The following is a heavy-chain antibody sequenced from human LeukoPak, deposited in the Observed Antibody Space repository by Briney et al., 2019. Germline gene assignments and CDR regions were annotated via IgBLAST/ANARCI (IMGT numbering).Heavy chain of an antibody. J-gene: IGHJ4*02. D-gene: IGHD6-19*01. Sequence: SVKVSCKASGGTFSSYAISWVRQAPGQGLEWMGRIIPIFGTANYAQKFQGRVTITTDKSTSTAYMELSSLRSEDTAVYYCARDDGGWSHRGGYFDYWGQGTPVTVSS. CDR3: ARDDGGWSHRGGYFDY. CDR1: GGTFSSYA. V-gene: IGHV1-69*05. CDR2: IIPIFGTA.